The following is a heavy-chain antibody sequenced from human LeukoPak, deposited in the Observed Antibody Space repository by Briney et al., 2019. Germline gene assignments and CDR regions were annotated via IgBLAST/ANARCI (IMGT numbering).Heavy chain of an antibody. J-gene: IGHJ4*02. CDR3: VRDNRGASDY. Sequence: GGSLRLSCAASGFTSSSYWMNWVRQAPGKGLEWVANIKGDGGEKYAASVEGRFTLSRDNANNSVSLQMNRLRAEDTAVYYCVRDNRGASDYWGQGTLVTVSS. D-gene: IGHD3-10*01. V-gene: IGHV3-7*01. CDR2: IKGDGGEK. CDR1: GFTSSSYW.